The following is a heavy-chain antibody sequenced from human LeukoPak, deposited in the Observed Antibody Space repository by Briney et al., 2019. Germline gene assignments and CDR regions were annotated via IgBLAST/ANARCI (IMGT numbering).Heavy chain of an antibody. D-gene: IGHD2-15*01. CDR1: GYSFSNDW. V-gene: IGHV5-51*01. CDR3: ARRGCIGGTCYGY. Sequence: GESLKISCKGSGYSFSNDWIGWVRQMPGKGLEWMGIIYPADSDTKYSPSFQGQVTISADKSISTAYLQWNSLGASDTAMYYCARRGCIGGTCYGYWGQGTLVAVSS. J-gene: IGHJ4*02. CDR2: IYPADSDT.